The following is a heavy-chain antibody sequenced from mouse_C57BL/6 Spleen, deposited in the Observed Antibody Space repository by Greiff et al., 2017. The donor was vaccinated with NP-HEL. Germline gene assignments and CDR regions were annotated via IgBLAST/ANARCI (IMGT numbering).Heavy chain of an antibody. CDR2: ISDGGSYT. D-gene: IGHD2-5*01. CDR1: GFTFSSYA. V-gene: IGHV5-4*01. CDR3: ARDSNYYYAMDY. Sequence: EVHLVESGGGLVKPGGSLKLSCAASGFTFSSYAMSWVRQTPEKRLEWVATISDGGSYTYYPDNVKGRFTISRDNAKNTLYLQMSHLKSEDTAMYYCARDSNYYYAMDYWGQGTSVTVSS. J-gene: IGHJ4*01.